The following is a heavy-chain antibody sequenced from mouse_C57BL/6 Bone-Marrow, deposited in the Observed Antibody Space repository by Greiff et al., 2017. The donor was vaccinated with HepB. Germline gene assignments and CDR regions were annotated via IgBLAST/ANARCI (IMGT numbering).Heavy chain of an antibody. J-gene: IGHJ4*01. V-gene: IGHV1-80*01. CDR1: GYAFSSYW. Sequence: VKVVESGAELVKPGASVKISCKASGYAFSSYWMNWVKQRPGKGLEWIGQIYPGDGDTNYNGKFKGKATLTADKSSSTAYMQLSSLTSEDSAVYFCARSTTVVANAMDYWGQGTSVTVSS. CDR2: IYPGDGDT. D-gene: IGHD1-1*01. CDR3: ARSTTVVANAMDY.